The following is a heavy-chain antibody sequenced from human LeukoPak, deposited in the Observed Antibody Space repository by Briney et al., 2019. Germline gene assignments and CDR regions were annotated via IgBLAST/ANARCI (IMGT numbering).Heavy chain of an antibody. Sequence: PGGSLRLSCAASGFTFSNYDMTWVRQAPGKGLEWVSTIGGSGVSTYYADSVKGRFTISRDNSKNTLSLQMNSLRAEDTAVYYCAKEARAGLATVALSSWGQGTLVTVSS. CDR1: GFTFSNYD. CDR3: AKEARAGLATVALSS. CDR2: IGGSGVST. D-gene: IGHD3-3*02. J-gene: IGHJ5*02. V-gene: IGHV3-23*01.